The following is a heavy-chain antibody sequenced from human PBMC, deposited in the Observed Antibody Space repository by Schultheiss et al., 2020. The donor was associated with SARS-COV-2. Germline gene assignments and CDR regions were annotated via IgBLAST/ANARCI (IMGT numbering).Heavy chain of an antibody. Sequence: GGSLRLSCKASGYTFTSYGISWVRQAPGQGLEWMGWISAYNGNTNYAQKLQGRVTMTTDTSTSTAYMELRSLRSDDTAVYYCARETPDGPSPIGELGEGPAFDPWGQGTLVTVSS. J-gene: IGHJ5*02. CDR1: GYTFTSYG. CDR2: ISAYNGNT. CDR3: ARETPDGPSPIGELGEGPAFDP. V-gene: IGHV1-18*04. D-gene: IGHD1-26*01.